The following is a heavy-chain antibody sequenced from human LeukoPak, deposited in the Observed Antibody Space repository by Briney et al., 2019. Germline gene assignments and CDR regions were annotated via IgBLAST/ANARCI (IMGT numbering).Heavy chain of an antibody. CDR1: GFAFSSYA. Sequence: GGYLRLSCAASGFAFSSYAMNWVRQAPGQGPEWVSTIRSSGGSTYYADSVKGRFTICRDNSKNTLYLQMNSLRAEDTAVYYCAKTYSSGWYPDYWGQGTLVTVSS. CDR3: AKTYSSGWYPDY. J-gene: IGHJ4*02. D-gene: IGHD6-19*01. CDR2: IRSSGGST. V-gene: IGHV3-23*01.